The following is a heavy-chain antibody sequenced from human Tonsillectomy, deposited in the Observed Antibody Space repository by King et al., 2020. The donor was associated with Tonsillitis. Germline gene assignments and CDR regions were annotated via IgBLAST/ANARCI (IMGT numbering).Heavy chain of an antibody. CDR1: GFTFSSYG. Sequence: VQLVESGGGVVQPGRSLRLSCAASGFTFSSYGMHWVRQAPGKGLEWVAVIWYDGSNKYYADSVKGRFTISRDNSKNTLYLQMNSLRAEDTAVYYWARASYYYGSGKPPNWFDPWGQGTLVTVSS. CDR2: IWYDGSNK. V-gene: IGHV3-33*01. J-gene: IGHJ5*02. CDR3: ARASYYYGSGKPPNWFDP. D-gene: IGHD3-10*01.